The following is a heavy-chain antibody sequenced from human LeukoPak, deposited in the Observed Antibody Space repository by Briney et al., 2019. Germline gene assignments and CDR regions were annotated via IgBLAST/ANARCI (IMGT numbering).Heavy chain of an antibody. Sequence: ASVKVSCKASGYTFTSYGISWVRQAPGQGLEWMGWISAYNGNTNYAQKLQGRVTMTTDTSTSTAYMELRSLRSGDTAVYYCARADCSGGSCYLIDYWGQGTLVTVSS. J-gene: IGHJ4*02. CDR1: GYTFTSYG. CDR3: ARADCSGGSCYLIDY. D-gene: IGHD2-15*01. V-gene: IGHV1-18*01. CDR2: ISAYNGNT.